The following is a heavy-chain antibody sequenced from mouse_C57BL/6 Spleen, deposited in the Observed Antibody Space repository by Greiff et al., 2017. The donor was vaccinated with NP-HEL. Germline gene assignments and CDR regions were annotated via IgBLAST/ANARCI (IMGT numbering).Heavy chain of an antibody. V-gene: IGHV1-69*01. Sequence: QVQLKQSGAELVMPGASVKLSCTASGYTFTSYWMHWVKQRPGQGLEWIGDIDPSDSYTNYTQKFKGKSTLTVDKSSSTAYMQLSSLTSEDSAFYNCARNGDGYPYFYDWGKGTTLTVAT. D-gene: IGHD2-3*01. CDR3: ARNGDGYPYFYD. CDR2: IDPSDSYT. CDR1: GYTFTSYW. J-gene: IGHJ2*01.